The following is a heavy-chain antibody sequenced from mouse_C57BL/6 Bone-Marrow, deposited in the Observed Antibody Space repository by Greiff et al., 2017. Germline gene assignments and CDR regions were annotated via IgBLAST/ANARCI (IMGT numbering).Heavy chain of an antibody. V-gene: IGHV5-9*01. Sequence: EVKLVESGGGLVKPGGSLKLSCAASGFTFSSYTMSWVRQTPEKRLEWVATISGGGGNTYYPDSVKGRVTISRDNAKNTLYLQMGSLRSEDTALYYCARGNYFPWFAYGGQGTLVTVSA. CDR1: GFTFSSYT. CDR2: ISGGGGNT. J-gene: IGHJ3*01. CDR3: ARGNYFPWFAY. D-gene: IGHD2-1*01.